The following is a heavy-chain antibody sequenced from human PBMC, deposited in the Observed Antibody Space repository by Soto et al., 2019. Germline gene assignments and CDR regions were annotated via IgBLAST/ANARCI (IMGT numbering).Heavy chain of an antibody. CDR3: ARGSVLRYFDWLPPSDYYGMDV. Sequence: ASVTVSCKASGYTFTSYGISWVRQAPGQGLEWMGWISAYNGNTNYAQKLQGRVTMTTDTSTSTAYMELRSLRSDDTAVYYCARGSVLRYFDWLPPSDYYGMDVWGQGTTVTVSS. D-gene: IGHD3-9*01. V-gene: IGHV1-18*01. CDR2: ISAYNGNT. J-gene: IGHJ6*02. CDR1: GYTFTSYG.